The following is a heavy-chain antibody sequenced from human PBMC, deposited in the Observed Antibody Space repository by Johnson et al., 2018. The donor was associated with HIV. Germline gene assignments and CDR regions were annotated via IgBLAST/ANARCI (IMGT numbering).Heavy chain of an antibody. D-gene: IGHD2-21*01. J-gene: IGHJ3*02. Sequence: VQLVESGGGVVQPGRSLRLSCAASGFTFDDYAMHWVRQAPGKGLEWVSLITWDGDSTYYADSVKGRFTISRDISKNSLYLQMNSLRAEDTAWYYCAKDIWAYVGGDCSPGSAFDILGQGTMVTVSS. V-gene: IGHV3-43D*03. CDR1: GFTFDDYA. CDR2: ITWDGDST. CDR3: AKDIWAYVGGDCSPGSAFDI.